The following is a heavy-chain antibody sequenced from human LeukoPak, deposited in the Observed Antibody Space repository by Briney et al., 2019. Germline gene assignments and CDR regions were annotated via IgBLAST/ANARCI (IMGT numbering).Heavy chain of an antibody. D-gene: IGHD6-13*01. CDR1: GFTFSSYG. CDR3: AKGFGQQLPQGS. CDR2: IWYDGSNK. V-gene: IGHV3-33*06. J-gene: IGHJ4*02. Sequence: GRSLRLSCAASGFTFSSYGMHWVRQAPGKGLEWVAVIWYDGSNKYYADSVKGRFTISRDNSKSTVYLQMNSLRAEDTAVYYCAKGFGQQLPQGSWGQGTLVSVSS.